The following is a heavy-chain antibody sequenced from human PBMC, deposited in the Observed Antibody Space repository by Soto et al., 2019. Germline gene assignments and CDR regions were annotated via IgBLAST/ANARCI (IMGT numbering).Heavy chain of an antibody. CDR2: ITTSGTTM. D-gene: IGHD1-7*01. CDR1: GFIVSDYD. V-gene: IGHV3-11*01. CDR3: ARHGGTFDP. J-gene: IGHJ5*02. Sequence: QGQVVESGGGLVKPGGSLRLSCAASGFIVSDYDMTWIRQAPGKGLEWVSCITTSGTTMYYTDSMKGRFTISRDNAKNSVYLQMNNLRDEDTAIYYCARHGGTFDPWGQGTLVSVSS.